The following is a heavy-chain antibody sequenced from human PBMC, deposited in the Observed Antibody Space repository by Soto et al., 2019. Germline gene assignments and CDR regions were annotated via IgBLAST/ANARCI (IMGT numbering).Heavy chain of an antibody. V-gene: IGHV3-11*06. J-gene: IGHJ4*02. CDR2: ISSGSSDT. Sequence: LSLTCSVSGVSVSSDDYYWNWIRQPPGKGLEWVASISSGSSDTWYADSVKGRFIISRDNAQNSLFLQMNTLRPEDTAFSHCVRGAYWGPGTLVTVSS. CDR1: GVSVSSDDYY. CDR3: VRGAY.